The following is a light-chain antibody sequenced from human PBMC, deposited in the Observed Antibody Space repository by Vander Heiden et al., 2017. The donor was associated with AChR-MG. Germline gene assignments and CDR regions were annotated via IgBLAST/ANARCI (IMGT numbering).Light chain of an antibody. J-gene: IGLJ1*01. V-gene: IGLV1-47*01. Sequence: QSVLTQPPPASGTPGQRVTISGSGSSSNIGSNYVYWYQQLPGTAPKLLIYRNNQRPSGVPDRFSGSKSGTSASLAISGLRSEDEADYYCAAWDDSLSGYVFGTGTKVTVL. CDR1: SSNIGSNY. CDR3: AAWDDSLSGYV. CDR2: RNN.